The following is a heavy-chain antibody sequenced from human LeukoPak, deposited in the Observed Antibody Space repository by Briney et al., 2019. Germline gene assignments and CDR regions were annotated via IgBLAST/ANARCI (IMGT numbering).Heavy chain of an antibody. Sequence: GGSLRLSCAASGFTFSSYAMSWVRQAPGKGLEWVPAISGSGGSTYYADSVKGRFTISRDNSKNTLYLQMNSLRAEDTAVYYCAKRGAEVGATVAPGDYWGQGTLVTVSS. J-gene: IGHJ4*02. CDR3: AKRGAEVGATVAPGDY. V-gene: IGHV3-23*01. CDR1: GFTFSSYA. CDR2: ISGSGGST. D-gene: IGHD1-26*01.